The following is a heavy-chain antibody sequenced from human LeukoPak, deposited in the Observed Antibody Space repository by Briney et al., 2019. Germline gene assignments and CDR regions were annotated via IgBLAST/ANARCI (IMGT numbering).Heavy chain of an antibody. CDR2: LNSDGRTT. CDR1: GFTFSTYW. V-gene: IGHV3-74*01. Sequence: GGSLRLSCAASGFTFSTYWMHWVRQAPGKGLVWVSRLNSDGRTTNYADSVKGRFIISRDNAKNTLYLQMNSLRAEDTAVYYCARAYTWEFDYWGQGTLVTVSS. J-gene: IGHJ4*02. CDR3: ARAYTWEFDY. D-gene: IGHD1-26*01.